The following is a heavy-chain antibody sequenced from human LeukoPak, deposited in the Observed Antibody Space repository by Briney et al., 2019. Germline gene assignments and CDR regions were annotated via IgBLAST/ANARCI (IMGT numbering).Heavy chain of an antibody. CDR2: IIPIFGAA. CDR1: GGTFSSYA. D-gene: IGHD2-2*01. J-gene: IGHJ6*04. V-gene: IGHV1-69*01. Sequence: SVKVSCKASGGTFSSYAISWVRQAPGQGLEWMGGIIPIFGAANYAQKFQGRVTITADESTSTAYMELSSLRSEDTAVYYCATNKPQGVVVPAAIYYYYYGMDVWGKGTTVTVSS. CDR3: ATNKPQGVVVPAAIYYYYYGMDV.